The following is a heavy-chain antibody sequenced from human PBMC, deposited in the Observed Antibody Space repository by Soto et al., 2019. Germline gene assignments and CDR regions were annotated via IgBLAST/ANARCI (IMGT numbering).Heavy chain of an antibody. CDR1: GYTFSNYD. Sequence: QVQLVQSGAELKKHGASVKVSCKASGYTFSNYDMNWVRQATGQGPEWIGWVNPNNGDTGYAQKFQGRVTLTTDISTTTAYMELTSLRSEVTAIYYCAKVSRKGSAIDFDYWGQGTLITVSS. J-gene: IGHJ4*02. V-gene: IGHV1-8*01. D-gene: IGHD3-10*01. CDR2: VNPNNGDT. CDR3: AKVSRKGSAIDFDY.